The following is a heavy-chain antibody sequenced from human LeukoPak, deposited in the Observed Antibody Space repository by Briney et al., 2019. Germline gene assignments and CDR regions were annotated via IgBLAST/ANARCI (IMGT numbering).Heavy chain of an antibody. Sequence: SETLSLTCTVSGGSMSSYYWSWIRPPPGKGLEWIGYIYYGGSTNYNPSLKSRVTISVDTSKNQFSLKLSSVTAADTAVYYCARLGYSSSWYSAGYYGMDVWGQGTTVTVSS. CDR1: GGSMSSYY. D-gene: IGHD6-13*01. CDR3: ARLGYSSSWYSAGYYGMDV. J-gene: IGHJ6*02. V-gene: IGHV4-59*08. CDR2: IYYGGST.